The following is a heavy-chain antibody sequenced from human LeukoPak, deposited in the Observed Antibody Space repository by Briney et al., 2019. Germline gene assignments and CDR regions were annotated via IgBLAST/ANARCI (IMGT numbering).Heavy chain of an antibody. D-gene: IGHD3-10*01. Sequence: ASVKVSCKASGYTFSSYGITWVRQAPGQGLEWMGRISAYNGDTKYAQKVQGRVTMTTDTSTSTAYMELRSLRPDDTAVYSCARDKAILWFGELSIWGQGTLVTVSS. CDR2: ISAYNGDT. CDR3: ARDKAILWFGELSI. V-gene: IGHV1-18*01. CDR1: GYTFSSYG. J-gene: IGHJ4*02.